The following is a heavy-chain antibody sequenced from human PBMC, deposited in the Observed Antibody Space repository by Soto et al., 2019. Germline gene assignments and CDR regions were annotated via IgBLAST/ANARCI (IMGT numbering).Heavy chain of an antibody. CDR3: ARGLPGYYGMDV. D-gene: IGHD4-17*01. Sequence: EVQLVESGGGLVQPGGSLRLSCAASGFTFSSYWIHWVRQAPGKGLVWVSRIKGDGSRTDYADSVKGRFTISRDNAKNTGFLQMNSLRDEETAVYYCARGLPGYYGMDVWGQGTTVTVSS. CDR2: IKGDGSRT. CDR1: GFTFSSYW. V-gene: IGHV3-74*01. J-gene: IGHJ6*02.